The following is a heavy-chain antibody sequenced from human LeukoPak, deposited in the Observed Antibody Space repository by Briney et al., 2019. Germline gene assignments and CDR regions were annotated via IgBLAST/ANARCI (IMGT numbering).Heavy chain of an antibody. CDR1: GVTFSSYG. J-gene: IGHJ3*02. CDR2: IWYDGRNK. V-gene: IGHV3-33*01. D-gene: IGHD3-16*02. Sequence: QPGGSLRLSCAASGVTFSSYGMHWVRQAPGKGLEWVAVIWYDGRNKFYADSLKGRFTISRDNSKNTLYLQMNSLRAEDTAVYYCARVNRGDAFDIWGQGTLVTVSS. CDR3: ARVNRGDAFDI.